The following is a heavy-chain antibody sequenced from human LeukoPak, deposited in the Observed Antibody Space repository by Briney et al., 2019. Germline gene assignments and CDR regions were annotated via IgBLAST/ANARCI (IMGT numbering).Heavy chain of an antibody. J-gene: IGHJ5*02. D-gene: IGHD2-15*01. CDR3: ARDVSCSGGSCQTDWFDP. CDR2: IIPILGIA. Sequence: SVKDSCKASGGTFSSYTISWVRQAPGQGLEWMGRIIPILGIANYAQKFQGRVTITADKSTSTAYMELSSLRSEDTAVYYCARDVSCSGGSCQTDWFDPWGQGTLVTVSS. CDR1: GGTFSSYT. V-gene: IGHV1-69*04.